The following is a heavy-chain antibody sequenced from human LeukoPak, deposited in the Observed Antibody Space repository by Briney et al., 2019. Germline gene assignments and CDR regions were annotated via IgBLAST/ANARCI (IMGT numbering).Heavy chain of an antibody. CDR3: ERDSRHGSGY. D-gene: IGHD3-3*01. J-gene: IGHJ4*02. V-gene: IGHV3-21*01. Sequence: GGSLRLSCAASGFTFSSDSTNWGCQAPGKGLEGVSSISSSSSYTCYADSVKGPFTISRGNAKTSLYLQMNSMRAEETAMYYCERDSRHGSGYWGQGTLVTVP. CDR2: ISSSSSYT. CDR1: GFTFSSDS.